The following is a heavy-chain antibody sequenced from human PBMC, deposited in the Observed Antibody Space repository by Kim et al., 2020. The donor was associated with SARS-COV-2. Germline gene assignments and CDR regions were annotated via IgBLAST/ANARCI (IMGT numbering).Heavy chain of an antibody. J-gene: IGHJ4*02. CDR2: IWYDGSIK. V-gene: IGHV3-33*06. D-gene: IGHD4-17*01. Sequence: GGSLRLSCAASGFIFRNYGMHWVRQAPGKGLEWVAVIWYDGSIKYYADSVKGRFTISRVNSKNTLYLQMNSLRAEDTAVYYCAKAPADGDYYYWGQGTLVTVSS. CDR1: GFIFRNYG. CDR3: AKAPADGDYYY.